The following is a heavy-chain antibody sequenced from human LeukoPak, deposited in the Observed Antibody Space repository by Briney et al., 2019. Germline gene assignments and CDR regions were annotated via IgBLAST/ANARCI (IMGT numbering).Heavy chain of an antibody. J-gene: IGHJ5*02. CDR1: GGSISSYY. CDR2: IYTSGST. V-gene: IGHV4-4*07. Sequence: KPSETLSLTCTVSGGSISSYYWSWIRQPAGKGLEWVGRIYTSGSTNYNPSLKSRVTISVDTSKNQFSLKLSSVTAADTAVYYCARSSRYMDWFDPWGQGTLVTVSS. CDR3: ARSSRYMDWFDP. D-gene: IGHD5-24*01.